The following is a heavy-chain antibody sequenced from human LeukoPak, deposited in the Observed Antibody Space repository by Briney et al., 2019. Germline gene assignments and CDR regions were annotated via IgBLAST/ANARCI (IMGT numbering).Heavy chain of an antibody. CDR3: ARVSSSWYDNWFDP. CDR2: IYYSGST. CDR1: GGSISSHY. V-gene: IGHV4-59*11. D-gene: IGHD6-13*01. Sequence: PSETLSLTCTVSGGSISSHYWSWIRQPQGKGLEWIGYIYYSGSTNYNPSLKSRVTISVDTSKNQFSLKLSSVTAADTAVYYCARVSSSWYDNWFDPWGQGALVTVSS. J-gene: IGHJ5*02.